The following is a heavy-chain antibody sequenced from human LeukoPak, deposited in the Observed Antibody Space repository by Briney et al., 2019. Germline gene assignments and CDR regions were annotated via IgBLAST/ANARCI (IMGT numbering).Heavy chain of an antibody. CDR1: GFTFSSYA. J-gene: IGHJ6*03. CDR3: ARVWRGSGSLYDYHYYMDV. CDR2: FSGSGGST. V-gene: IGHV3-23*01. Sequence: GGSLRLSCAASGFTFSSYAMSWVRQAPGKGLECISGFSGSGGSTYYADSVKGRFTISRDNSKNTLYLQMNSLRGEDTAVYYCARVWRGSGSLYDYHYYMDVWGKGTTVTISS. D-gene: IGHD3-10*01.